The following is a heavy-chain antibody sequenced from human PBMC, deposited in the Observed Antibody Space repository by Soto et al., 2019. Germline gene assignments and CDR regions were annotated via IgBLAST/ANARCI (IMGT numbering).Heavy chain of an antibody. CDR2: VYHSGTT. CDR1: GASIGTNNW. CDR3: AVPGDGDIDY. Sequence: QVQLQESGPGLMEPSGTLSLTCAVSGASIGTNNWWSWVRQPPGKGLEWIGEVYHSGTTNCNPSLKSRVTISIDNSKNQLSLRFTSMTAADTAVYYCAVPGDGDIDYWSQGTLVTVSS. J-gene: IGHJ4*02. V-gene: IGHV4-4*02.